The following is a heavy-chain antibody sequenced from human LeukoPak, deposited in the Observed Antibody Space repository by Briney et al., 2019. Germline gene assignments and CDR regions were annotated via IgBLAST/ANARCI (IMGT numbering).Heavy chain of an antibody. D-gene: IGHD3-22*01. Sequence: PGGSLRLSCAASGFTFDDYAMHWVRQAPGKGLEWVSLISGDGRSTYFADSVKGRFTISRDNSKNSLYLQMNSLRTEDTALYYCAKVYRYYDSSCQHWGQGTLVTASS. CDR1: GFTFDDYA. J-gene: IGHJ1*01. V-gene: IGHV3-43*02. CDR2: ISGDGRST. CDR3: AKVYRYYDSSCQH.